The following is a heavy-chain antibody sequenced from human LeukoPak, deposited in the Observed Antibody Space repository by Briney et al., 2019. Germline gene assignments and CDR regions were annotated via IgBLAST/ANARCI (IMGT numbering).Heavy chain of an antibody. CDR1: GDSFSDDY. D-gene: IGHD1-26*01. CDR3: ARSIVGPGTSYFDQ. CDR2: IKHSGSH. V-gene: IGHV4-34*01. J-gene: IGHJ4*02. Sequence: SETLSLTCAVPGDSFSDDYWNWIRQPPGKGLEWLGEIKHSGSHEFNPSLKSRLTLSVDTSNNQFSLHLTSVTAADTAIYYCARSIVGPGTSYFDQWGQGTLVAVSS.